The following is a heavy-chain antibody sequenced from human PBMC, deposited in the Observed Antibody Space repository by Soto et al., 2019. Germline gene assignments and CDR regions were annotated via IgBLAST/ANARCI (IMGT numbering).Heavy chain of an antibody. J-gene: IGHJ5*02. D-gene: IGHD2-15*01. CDR1: GFTFSGNG. CDR2: ISNSGAGTI. Sequence: EVQLVESGGGLVQPGGSLRLVCSGSGFTFSGNGINWVRQAPGKGLELVSFISNSGAGTIYYAESVKGRLTISRDDAKNSVYLQMSIRSAEDTALDSCASNVAYRTGGSCYAWFDPWGEGTLVIVSS. V-gene: IGHV3-48*01. CDR3: ASNVAYRTGGSCYAWFDP.